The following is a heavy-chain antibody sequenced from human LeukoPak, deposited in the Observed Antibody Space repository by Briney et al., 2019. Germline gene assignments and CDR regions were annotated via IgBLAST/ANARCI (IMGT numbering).Heavy chain of an antibody. CDR2: ISYDGSNK. D-gene: IGHD2-15*01. V-gene: IGHV3-30*03. J-gene: IGHJ3*02. CDR1: GFTFSSYG. Sequence: GGSLRLSCAASGFTFSSYGMHWVRQAPGKGLEWVAVISYDGSNKYYADSVKGRFTISRDNSKNTLYLQMNSLRAEDTAVYYCARSRGIVVVVAAADAFDIWGQGTMVTVSS. CDR3: ARSRGIVVVVAAADAFDI.